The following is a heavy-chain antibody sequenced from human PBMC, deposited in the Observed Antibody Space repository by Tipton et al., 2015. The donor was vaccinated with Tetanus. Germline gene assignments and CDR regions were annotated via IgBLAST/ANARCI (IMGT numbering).Heavy chain of an antibody. J-gene: IGHJ4*02. D-gene: IGHD3-9*01. Sequence: TLSLTCSVSGGSLSTYFWTWIRQPPGKGLEWIGYISYSGSTNSNPSLKSRVTISVDASKNQFSLELTSVTAADTAVYYCARHAGAGATIWGTDYWGQGTLVTVSS. CDR1: GGSLSTYF. CDR3: ARHAGAGATIWGTDY. CDR2: ISYSGST. V-gene: IGHV4-59*08.